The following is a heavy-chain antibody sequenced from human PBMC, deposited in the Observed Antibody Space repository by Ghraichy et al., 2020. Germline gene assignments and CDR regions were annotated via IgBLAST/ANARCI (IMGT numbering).Heavy chain of an antibody. CDR1: GFTFSSYW. Sequence: GGSLRLSCAVSGFTFSSYWMSWVRQAPGKGLEWVANIKQDASEKYYVDSVKGRFTISRDNAKNSLYLQMKSLRVEDTAVYYCARCLPETDDNWFDLWGQGTLVTVSS. V-gene: IGHV3-7*01. J-gene: IGHJ5*02. D-gene: IGHD2-2*01. CDR2: IKQDASEK. CDR3: ARCLPETDDNWFDL.